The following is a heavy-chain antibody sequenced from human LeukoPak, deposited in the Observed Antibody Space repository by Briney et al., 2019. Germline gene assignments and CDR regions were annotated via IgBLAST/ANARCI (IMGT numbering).Heavy chain of an antibody. J-gene: IGHJ4*02. CDR1: GFTFSDYY. D-gene: IGHD6-19*01. CDR3: ARANARSGWYVFPQN. CDR2: ISSSGSTI. Sequence: GGSLRLSCAASGFTFSDYYMSWIRQAPGKGLEWVSYISSSGSTIYYADSVKGRFTISRDNAKNSLYLQMNSLRAEDTAVYYCARANARSGWYVFPQNWGRGTLVTVSS. V-gene: IGHV3-11*01.